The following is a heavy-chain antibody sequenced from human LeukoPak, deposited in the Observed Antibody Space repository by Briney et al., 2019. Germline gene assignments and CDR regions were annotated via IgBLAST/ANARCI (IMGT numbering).Heavy chain of an antibody. D-gene: IGHD2-15*01. CDR1: GFTFSSYS. V-gene: IGHV3-21*01. J-gene: IGHJ5*02. Sequence: PGGSLRLSRAASGFTFSSYSMNWVRQAPGKGLEWVSSISSSSSYIYYADSVKGRFTISRDNAKNSLFLQMNSLRAEDTAVYYCARSGVVVAALERGVANWFDPWGQGTLVTVSS. CDR3: ARSGVVVAALERGVANWFDP. CDR2: ISSSSSYI.